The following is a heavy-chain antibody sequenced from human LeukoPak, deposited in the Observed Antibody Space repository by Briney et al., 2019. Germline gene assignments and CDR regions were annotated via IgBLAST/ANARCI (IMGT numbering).Heavy chain of an antibody. CDR3: ARDGDFITDHDAFDI. CDR2: INPSGGST. V-gene: IGHV1-46*01. CDR1: GYTFTSYY. Sequence: ASVKVSCKASGYTFTSYYMHWVRQAPGQGLEWMGIINPSGGSTSYAQKFQGRVTMTRDTSISTAYMELSRPRSDDTAVYYCARDGDFITDHDAFDIWGQGTMVTVSS. D-gene: IGHD3-22*01. J-gene: IGHJ3*02.